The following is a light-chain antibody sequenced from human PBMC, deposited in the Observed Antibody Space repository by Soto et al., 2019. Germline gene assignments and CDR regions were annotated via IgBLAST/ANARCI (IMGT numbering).Light chain of an antibody. Sequence: DIQMTQSPSTLSAYVGDRVTITCRASQSIFNWLAWYQQKTGKAPNQRIYDASSLKSGVPARFNGSGSGTEFTRTISSLQPDDSPTYYCHQYKSATFGQGTKLEI. J-gene: IGKJ2*01. CDR2: DAS. CDR1: QSIFNW. CDR3: HQYKSAT. V-gene: IGKV1-5*01.